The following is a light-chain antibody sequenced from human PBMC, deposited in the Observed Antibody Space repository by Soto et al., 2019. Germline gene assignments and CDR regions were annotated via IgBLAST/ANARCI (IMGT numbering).Light chain of an antibody. CDR3: TSYTTVSTVV. CDR1: SSDVGAYNY. Sequence: QSALTQPASVSGSPGQSITISCAGTSSDVGAYNYVSWYQQPPGKAPKLMIYDVSHRPSGVSDRFSGSKSGNTASLGISGLQAEDEADYYCTSYTTVSTVVFGGGTKLTVL. J-gene: IGLJ2*01. CDR2: DVS. V-gene: IGLV2-14*01.